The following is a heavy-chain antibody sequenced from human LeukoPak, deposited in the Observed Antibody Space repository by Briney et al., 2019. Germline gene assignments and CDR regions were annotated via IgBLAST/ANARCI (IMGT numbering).Heavy chain of an antibody. CDR3: AKAGISAATRSYYFDH. CDR1: GFTFDDYA. V-gene: IGHV3-9*01. Sequence: GGSLRLSCAASGFTFDDYAMHWVRHAPGKGLEWVSGISWNSGRIDYADSVKGRFTISRDNAKNPLYLQMNSLRAEDTALYYCAKAGISAATRSYYFDHWGQGTLVTVSS. J-gene: IGHJ4*02. D-gene: IGHD2-15*01. CDR2: ISWNSGRI.